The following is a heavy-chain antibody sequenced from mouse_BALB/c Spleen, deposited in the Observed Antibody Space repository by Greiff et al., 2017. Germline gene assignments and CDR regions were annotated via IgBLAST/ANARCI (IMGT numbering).Heavy chain of an antibody. CDR1: GFTFSSFG. Sequence: EVMLVESGGGLVQPGGSRKLSCAASGFTFSSFGMHWVRQAPEKGLEWVAYISSGSSTIYYADTVKGRFTISRDNPKNTLFLQMTSLRSEDTAMYYCARSLITTVVAPFDYWGQGTTLTVSS. D-gene: IGHD1-1*01. CDR3: ARSLITTVVAPFDY. CDR2: ISSGSSTI. V-gene: IGHV5-17*02. J-gene: IGHJ2*01.